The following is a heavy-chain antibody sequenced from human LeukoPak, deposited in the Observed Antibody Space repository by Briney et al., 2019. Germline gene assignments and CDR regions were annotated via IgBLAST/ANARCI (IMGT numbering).Heavy chain of an antibody. CDR3: AKDHYDSSGYYDLDY. D-gene: IGHD3-22*01. J-gene: IGHJ4*02. Sequence: AGGSPRLSCAASGFTFGSHWMHWVRQEPGKGLVWVSAISGSGGSTYYADSVKGRFTISRDNSKNTLYLQMNSLRAEDTAVYYCAKDHYDSSGYYDLDYWGQGTLVTVSS. CDR1: GFTFGSHW. CDR2: ISGSGGST. V-gene: IGHV3-23*01.